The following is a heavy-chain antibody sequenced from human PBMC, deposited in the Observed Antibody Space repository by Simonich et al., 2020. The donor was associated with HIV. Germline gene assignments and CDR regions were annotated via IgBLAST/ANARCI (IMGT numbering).Heavy chain of an antibody. CDR3: ARGPAPKWEVQWGPNWFDP. CDR2: FHVGST. D-gene: IGHD1-26*01. CDR1: GYSISSGFY. J-gene: IGHJ5*02. Sequence: QVQLQESGPRLVKPSETLSLTCAVSGYSISSGFYWGWIRQPPGKGLEGIGSFHVGSTDYNPSHMSRVTIAVDTSKTQLSLKLTSVTAADTAVYYCARGPAPKWEVQWGPNWFDPWGQGTLVTVSS. V-gene: IGHV4-38-2*01.